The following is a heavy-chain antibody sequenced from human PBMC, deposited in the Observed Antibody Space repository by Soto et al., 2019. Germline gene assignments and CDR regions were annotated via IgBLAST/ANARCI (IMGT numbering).Heavy chain of an antibody. CDR2: IIPIFGTA. Sequence: SVKVSCKASGGTFSSYAISWVRQAPGQGLEWMGGIIPIFGTANYAQKFQGRVTITADESTSTAYMELSSLRSEDTAVYYCARDREYCSGGSCGSHTPDIYNWFDPWGQGTLVTVSS. CDR1: GGTFSSYA. CDR3: ARDREYCSGGSCGSHTPDIYNWFDP. D-gene: IGHD2-15*01. J-gene: IGHJ5*02. V-gene: IGHV1-69*13.